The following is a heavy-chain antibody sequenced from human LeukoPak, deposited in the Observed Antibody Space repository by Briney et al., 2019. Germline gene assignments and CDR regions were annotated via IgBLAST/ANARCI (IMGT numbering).Heavy chain of an antibody. J-gene: IGHJ4*02. CDR1: GFTFSSYG. V-gene: IGHV3-33*01. D-gene: IGHD3-22*01. CDR2: IWYDGSNK. CDR3: AELYDSGGLDY. Sequence: PGGSLRLSCAASGFTFSSYGMHWVRQAPGKGLEWVAVIWYDGSNKYYADSVKGRFTISRDNSKNTLYLQMDSLRAGDTAVYYCAELYDSGGLDYWGQGALVTVSS.